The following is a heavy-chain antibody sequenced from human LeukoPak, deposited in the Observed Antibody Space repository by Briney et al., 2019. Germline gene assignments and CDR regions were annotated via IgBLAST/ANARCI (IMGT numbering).Heavy chain of an antibody. Sequence: ASVKVSCKASGYTFTSYGISWVRQAPGQGLEWMGWISAYNGNTNYAQKLQGRVAMTTDTSTSTAYMELRSLRSDDTAVYYCARDLRGRYYDILTGYSPPDYWGQGTLVTVSS. CDR1: GYTFTSYG. J-gene: IGHJ4*02. D-gene: IGHD3-9*01. V-gene: IGHV1-18*01. CDR3: ARDLRGRYYDILTGYSPPDY. CDR2: ISAYNGNT.